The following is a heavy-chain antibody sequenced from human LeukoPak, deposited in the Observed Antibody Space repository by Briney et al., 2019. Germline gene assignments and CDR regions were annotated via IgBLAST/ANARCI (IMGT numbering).Heavy chain of an antibody. J-gene: IGHJ3*02. CDR3: ARWGTYSSSWLGAFDI. D-gene: IGHD6-13*01. CDR2: IKQDGSEK. V-gene: IGHV3-7*05. Sequence: GGSLRLSCAASGFTFSSYWMSWVRQAPGKGLEWVANIKQDGSEKYYVDSVKGRFTISRDNAKNSLYLQMNSLRAEDTAVYYCARWGTYSSSWLGAFDIWGQGTMVTVSS. CDR1: GFTFSSYW.